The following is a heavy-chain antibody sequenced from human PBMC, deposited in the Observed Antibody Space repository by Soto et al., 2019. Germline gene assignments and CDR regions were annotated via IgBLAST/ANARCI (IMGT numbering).Heavy chain of an antibody. CDR3: ARERPGAPTFFDY. CDR2: VYYSGST. V-gene: IGHV4-61*08. D-gene: IGHD1-26*01. Sequence: SETLSLTCTVSGGSVSSGDYYWSWIRQPPGKGLQWIGYVYYSGSTDYNPSLKSRVTISVDTSKNQFSLKLTSVTVADTAVYYCARERPGAPTFFDYSGQGTLVTVS. J-gene: IGHJ4*02. CDR1: GGSVSSGDYY.